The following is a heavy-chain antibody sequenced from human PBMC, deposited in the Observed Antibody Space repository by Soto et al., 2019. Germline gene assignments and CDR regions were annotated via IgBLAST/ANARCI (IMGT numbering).Heavy chain of an antibody. CDR3: AREVRGSYTNSFDP. J-gene: IGHJ5*02. Sequence: GASVKVSCKASGGTFSSYAISWVRQAPGQGLEWMGGIIPIFGTANYAQKFQGRVTITADESTSTAYMELSSLRSEDTAVYYCAREVRGSYTNSFDPWGQGTLVTVSS. CDR1: GGTFSSYA. CDR2: IIPIFGTA. V-gene: IGHV1-69*13. D-gene: IGHD1-26*01.